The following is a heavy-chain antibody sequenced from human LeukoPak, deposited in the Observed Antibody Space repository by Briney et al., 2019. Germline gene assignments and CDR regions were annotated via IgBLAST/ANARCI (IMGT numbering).Heavy chain of an antibody. V-gene: IGHV1-69*05. CDR3: ARDSSSSSGEGWFDP. CDR1: GGTFSSYA. D-gene: IGHD6-6*01. CDR2: IIPIFGTA. J-gene: IGHJ5*02. Sequence: SVKVSCKASGGTFSSYAISWVRQAPAQGLEWMGGIIPIFGTANYAQKFQGRVTITTDESTSTAYMELSSLRSEDTAVYYCARDSSSSSGEGWFDPWGQGTLVTVSS.